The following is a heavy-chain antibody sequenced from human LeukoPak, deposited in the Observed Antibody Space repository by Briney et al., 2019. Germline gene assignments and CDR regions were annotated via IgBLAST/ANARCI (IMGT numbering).Heavy chain of an antibody. V-gene: IGHV3-21*04. CDR1: GFTFSSYS. D-gene: IGHD3-22*01. CDR2: ISSSSSYI. Sequence: GGSLRLSCAASGFTFSSYSMNWVRQAPGKGLEWVSSISSSSSYIYYADSVKGRFTISRDNSKNTLYLQMSSLRTEDTAVYYCARPSYDSSDYEYFQHWGQGTLVTVSS. J-gene: IGHJ1*01. CDR3: ARPSYDSSDYEYFQH.